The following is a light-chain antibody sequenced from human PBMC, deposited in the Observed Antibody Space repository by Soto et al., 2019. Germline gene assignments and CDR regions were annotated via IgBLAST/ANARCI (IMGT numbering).Light chain of an antibody. CDR1: QSVSSSF. CDR3: QQYGSSPPFT. CDR2: GAS. V-gene: IGKV3-20*01. J-gene: IGKJ3*01. Sequence: EIVLTQSPGTLSLSPGERATLSCRASQSVSSSFLAWYQQKPGQAPRLLMYGASRRATGTPDRFSGSGSDTEFILTISRMELEDFAVYYCQQYGSSPPFTFGPGTKVDIK.